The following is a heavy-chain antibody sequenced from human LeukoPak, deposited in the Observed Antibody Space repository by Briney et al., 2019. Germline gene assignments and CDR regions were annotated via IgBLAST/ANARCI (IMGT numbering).Heavy chain of an antibody. Sequence: PGGSLRLSCAASGFTFNIYVMSWVRQAPGKGLEWVSTISSSGGTTYYADSVKGRFTISRDNSKNTLYLQMSSLRAKDTAVYYCAKHYGDLPYHWFDPWGQGTLVTVSS. D-gene: IGHD4-17*01. J-gene: IGHJ5*02. V-gene: IGHV3-23*01. CDR2: ISSSGGTT. CDR1: GFTFNIYV. CDR3: AKHYGDLPYHWFDP.